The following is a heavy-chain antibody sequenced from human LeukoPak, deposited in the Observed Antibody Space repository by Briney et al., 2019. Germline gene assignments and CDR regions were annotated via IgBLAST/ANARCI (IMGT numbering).Heavy chain of an antibody. V-gene: IGHV4-59*11. CDR1: GGSISTHY. CDR2: VYYSGSA. J-gene: IGHJ4*02. CDR3: ARMVYSTSSYDF. D-gene: IGHD6-13*01. Sequence: SETLSLTCSVSGGSISTHYWSWIRQPPGEGLAWLGYVYYSGSASYNPSLKSRVTMSVDTSKNQFSLKVYSVTAADTAVYFCARMVYSTSSYDFWGPGTLVTVSS.